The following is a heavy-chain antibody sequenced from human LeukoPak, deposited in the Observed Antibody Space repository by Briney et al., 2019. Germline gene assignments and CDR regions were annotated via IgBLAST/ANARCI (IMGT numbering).Heavy chain of an antibody. J-gene: IGHJ4*02. V-gene: IGHV5-51*01. CDR2: IYPGDSDT. CDR3: ARPSHITMVRGVITQFDY. D-gene: IGHD3-10*01. Sequence: GESLKISWKGSGYSFTSYWIGWVRQMPGKGLEWMGIIYPGDSDTRYSASFQGQVTISADKSISTAYLQWSSLKASDTAMYYCARPSHITMVRGVITQFDYWGQGTLVTVSS. CDR1: GYSFTSYW.